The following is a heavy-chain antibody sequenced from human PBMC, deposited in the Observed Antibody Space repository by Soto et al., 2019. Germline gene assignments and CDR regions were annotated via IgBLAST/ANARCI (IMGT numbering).Heavy chain of an antibody. CDR2: TMPIYDTA. J-gene: IGHJ4*02. Sequence: QVQLVQSGAEVKKPGSSVKVSCKASGGTFRNYVISWLRQAPGQGLEWMGGTMPIYDTANYAQKFQGRVTITADESTTTVYMEVSGLRSADTAVYYCARYWSSGTYDGAFDNWGQGTLVTVSS. CDR1: GGTFRNYV. D-gene: IGHD6-19*01. CDR3: ARYWSSGTYDGAFDN. V-gene: IGHV1-69*01.